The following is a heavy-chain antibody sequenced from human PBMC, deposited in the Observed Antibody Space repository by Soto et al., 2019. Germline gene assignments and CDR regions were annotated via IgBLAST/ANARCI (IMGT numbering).Heavy chain of an antibody. V-gene: IGHV3-30*03. CDR3: AREDDSTGHAGTFHH. D-gene: IGHD2-8*02. CDR1: GFSLSDRV. Sequence: QVQLVESGGDVVQPGRSLRLSCAVSGFSLSDRVMHWVRQAPGKGLDWVALISHDGTNKVYRDSVKGRFTISRDISKNTVFLQMDSLKPEATAGYFCAREDDSTGHAGTFHHWGQGTPVTVSS. CDR2: ISHDGTNK. J-gene: IGHJ1*01.